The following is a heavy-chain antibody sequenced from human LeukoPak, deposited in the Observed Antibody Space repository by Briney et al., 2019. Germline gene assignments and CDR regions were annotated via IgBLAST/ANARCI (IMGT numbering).Heavy chain of an antibody. CDR3: VRQGGWGGAASLIEF. V-gene: IGHV4-39*01. CDR2: MFYRGRT. J-gene: IGHJ4*02. D-gene: IGHD2-15*01. Sequence: SETLSLPCTVSVVSISTRSHYWAWIRQPPGKGLEWIASMFYRGRTYYNASLSSRVTLSVDTYMSHFSLKLSPVTATPTATFCGVRQGGWGGAASLIEFWGQGTLVTVSS. CDR1: VVSISTRSHY.